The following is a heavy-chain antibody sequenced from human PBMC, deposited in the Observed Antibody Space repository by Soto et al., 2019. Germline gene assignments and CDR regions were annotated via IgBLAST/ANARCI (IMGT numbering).Heavy chain of an antibody. J-gene: IGHJ5*02. Sequence: VGSLRLSCAASWFTVSNTYMTWVRQPPGKGLECVSVIYTAGGTNYADSVKGRFIISRDNSKNTLYLQMNSLRAEDTAVYYCARALPVAKGGFDPWGQGTLVTSPQ. V-gene: IGHV3-53*01. CDR2: IYTAGGT. D-gene: IGHD2-2*01. CDR1: WFTVSNTY. CDR3: ARALPVAKGGFDP.